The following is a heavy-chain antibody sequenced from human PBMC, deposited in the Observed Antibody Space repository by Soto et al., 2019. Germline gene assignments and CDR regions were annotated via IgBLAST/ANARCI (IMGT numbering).Heavy chain of an antibody. CDR3: TRDSFDETTYYGMDV. V-gene: IGHV3-74*01. J-gene: IGHJ6*02. Sequence: EVQLVESGGGLVQPGGSRRLSCAASGFTFSSYWMHWVRQAPGKGLVWVSRINRDGSSASYADSVKGRFTISRDNAKSTLYLTMNSLGADDTAMYFCTRDSFDETTYYGMDVWGQGTTVTVSS. CDR1: GFTFSSYW. CDR2: INRDGSSA. D-gene: IGHD4-4*01.